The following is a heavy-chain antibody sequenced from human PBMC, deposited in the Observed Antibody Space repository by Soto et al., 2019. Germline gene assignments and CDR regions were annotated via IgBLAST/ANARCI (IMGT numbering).Heavy chain of an antibody. Sequence: GGSLRLSCAASGFTFSSYSMNWVRQAPGKGLEWVSSISSSSSYIYYADSVKGRFTISRDNAKNSLYLQMNSLRAEDTAVYYCARHCSGGSCSTDPGYYYYMDVWGKGTTVTVSS. V-gene: IGHV3-21*01. CDR2: ISSSSSYI. D-gene: IGHD2-15*01. J-gene: IGHJ6*03. CDR3: ARHCSGGSCSTDPGYYYYMDV. CDR1: GFTFSSYS.